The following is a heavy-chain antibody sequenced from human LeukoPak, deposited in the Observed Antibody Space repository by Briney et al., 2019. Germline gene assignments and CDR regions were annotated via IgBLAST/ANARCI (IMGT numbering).Heavy chain of an antibody. CDR2: ISWNSGSI. CDR1: GFTFYDYA. V-gene: IGHV3-9*01. J-gene: IGHJ3*02. Sequence: GRSLRLSCAASGFTFYDYAMHWVRQAPGKGLEWVSGISWNSGSIGYADSVKGRFTISRDNAKNSLYLQRNSLRAEDTALYYCTKSLRGYYLDAFDIWGQGTMVTVSS. CDR3: TKSLRGYYLDAFDI. D-gene: IGHD3-3*01.